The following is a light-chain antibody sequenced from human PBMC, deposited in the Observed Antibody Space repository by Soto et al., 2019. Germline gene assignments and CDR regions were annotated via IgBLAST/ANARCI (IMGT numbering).Light chain of an antibody. Sequence: QSALTQPPSASGSPGQSVTISCTGTSSDVGGYNYVSWYQQHPGKAPKLMIYEVSKRPSGVPDRFSGSKSGNTASLTVSGLQAEDDADYYCSSYAGSTLYVFGTGTKLTVL. J-gene: IGLJ1*01. V-gene: IGLV2-8*01. CDR3: SSYAGSTLYV. CDR1: SSDVGGYNY. CDR2: EVS.